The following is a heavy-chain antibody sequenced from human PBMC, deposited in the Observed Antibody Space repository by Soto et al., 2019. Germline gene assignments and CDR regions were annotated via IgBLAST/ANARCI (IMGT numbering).Heavy chain of an antibody. J-gene: IGHJ4*02. CDR2: ISGSGGST. CDR3: AKDEEDSGYDYVFDY. V-gene: IGHV3-23*01. Sequence: HPGGSLRLSCAASGFTFSSYAMSWVRQAPGKGLEWVSAISGSGGSTYYGDSVKGRFTISRDNSKNTLYLQMNSLRAEDTAVYYCAKDEEDSGYDYVFDYWGQGTLVTVS. CDR1: GFTFSSYA. D-gene: IGHD5-12*01.